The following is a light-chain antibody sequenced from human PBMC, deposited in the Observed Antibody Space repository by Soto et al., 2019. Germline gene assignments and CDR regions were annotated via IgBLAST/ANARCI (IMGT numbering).Light chain of an antibody. CDR1: QSVSSY. Sequence: EIVLTQSPDTLSLSPGERATLSCRASQSVSSYLAWYQPKPGQAPRLLIYDASNRATGIPARFSGSGSGTDFTLTISSLEPEDFAVYYCQQRSNWPITFGQGTRLEIK. CDR3: QQRSNWPIT. CDR2: DAS. V-gene: IGKV3-11*01. J-gene: IGKJ5*01.